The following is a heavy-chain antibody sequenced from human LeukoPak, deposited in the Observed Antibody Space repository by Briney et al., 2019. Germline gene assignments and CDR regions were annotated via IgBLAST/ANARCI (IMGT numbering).Heavy chain of an antibody. CDR2: VYYSGST. CDR1: GGSISSYY. Sequence: PSETLSLTCTVSGGSISSYYWTWIRQPPGKGLEWIGYVYYSGSTNYNPSLKSRVTISVDTSKNQFSLNLSSVAAADTAVYYCARAPHYDSSGPFDYWGQGTLVTVSS. D-gene: IGHD3-22*01. J-gene: IGHJ4*02. V-gene: IGHV4-59*08. CDR3: ARAPHYDSSGPFDY.